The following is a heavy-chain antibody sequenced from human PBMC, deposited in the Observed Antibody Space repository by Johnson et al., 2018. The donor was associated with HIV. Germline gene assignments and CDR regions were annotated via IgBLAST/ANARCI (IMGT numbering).Heavy chain of an antibody. Sequence: QVQLVESGGGLVKPGGSLILSCAASGFTFSNYYMSWIRQAPGKGLEWISYISSRGIPIYYADSVKGRFTVSRDNAKNSLYLQMNSLRAEDTAVYYCARGLLAGNDAFDIWGQGTMVTVSS. CDR2: ISSRGIPI. V-gene: IGHV3-11*01. CDR1: GFTFSNYY. D-gene: IGHD6-13*01. CDR3: ARGLLAGNDAFDI. J-gene: IGHJ3*02.